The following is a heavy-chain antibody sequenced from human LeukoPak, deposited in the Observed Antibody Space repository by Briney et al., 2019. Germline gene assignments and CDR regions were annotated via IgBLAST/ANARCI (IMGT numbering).Heavy chain of an antibody. V-gene: IGHV3-74*01. CDR3: ASQIEGAGY. D-gene: IGHD1-26*01. CDR1: GFPFSTSW. Sequence: GGSLRLSCAVSGFPFSTSWMHWVRQAPGKGLVWVSRINSAGRTISYANSVKGRFTISGDNAKNTLYLQMNSLRVEDTAVYYCASQIEGAGYWGQGTLVTVSP. CDR2: INSAGRTI. J-gene: IGHJ4*02.